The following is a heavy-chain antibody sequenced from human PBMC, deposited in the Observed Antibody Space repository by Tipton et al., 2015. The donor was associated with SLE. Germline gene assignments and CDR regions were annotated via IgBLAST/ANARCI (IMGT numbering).Heavy chain of an antibody. Sequence: GLVKPSETLSLTCTVSGGSISSGSYYWSWIRQPAGKGLEWIGRIYTSGSTNYNPSLKSRVTISVDTSKNQFSLKLSSVTAADTAVYYCARGGLYDSSGYYHDAFDIWGQGTMVTASS. D-gene: IGHD3-22*01. CDR2: IYTSGST. V-gene: IGHV4-61*02. CDR3: ARGGLYDSSGYYHDAFDI. J-gene: IGHJ3*02. CDR1: GGSISSGSYY.